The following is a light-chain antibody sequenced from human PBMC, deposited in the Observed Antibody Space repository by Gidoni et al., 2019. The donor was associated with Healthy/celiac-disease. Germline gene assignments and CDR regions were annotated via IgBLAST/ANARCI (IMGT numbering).Light chain of an antibody. CDR2: DAS. Sequence: EIVLTKSPATLSLSPGERATLSCRASKSVNSYLTWYQQKPGQAPRLLIYDASNRATGIPTRFSGSGSGTDFTLTISSLEPEDFAVYYCQQRSNWPLTFGGGTKVEIK. V-gene: IGKV3-11*01. CDR1: KSVNSY. CDR3: QQRSNWPLT. J-gene: IGKJ4*01.